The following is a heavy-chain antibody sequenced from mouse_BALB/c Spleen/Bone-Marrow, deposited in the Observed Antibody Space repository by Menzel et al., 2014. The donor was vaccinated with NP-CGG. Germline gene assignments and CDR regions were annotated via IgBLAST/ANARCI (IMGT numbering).Heavy chain of an antibody. CDR2: ISYSGST. Sequence: EVQLQQSGPSPVKPSQTLSLTCSVTGDSITSGYWNWIRKFPGSKLEYMGYISYSGSTYYNPSLKSRISITRDTSKNLYYLQLNSVTTKGTATYYCARSGSSGYHYYAMDYWGQGTSVTVSS. J-gene: IGHJ4*01. CDR1: GDSITSGY. V-gene: IGHV3-8*02. D-gene: IGHD3-1*01. CDR3: ARSGSSGYHYYAMDY.